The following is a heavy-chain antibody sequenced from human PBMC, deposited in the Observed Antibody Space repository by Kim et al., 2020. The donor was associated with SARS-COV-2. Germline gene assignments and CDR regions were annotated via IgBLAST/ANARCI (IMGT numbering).Heavy chain of an antibody. CDR2: ISSNGGST. Sequence: GGSLRLSCSASGFTFSSYAMHWVRQAPGKGLEYVSAISSNGGSTYYADSVKGRFTISRDNSKNTLYLQMSSLRAEDTAVYYCVKGVSSSWYSRVGFDYWGQGTLVTVSS. D-gene: IGHD6-13*01. V-gene: IGHV3-64D*09. J-gene: IGHJ4*02. CDR1: GFTFSSYA. CDR3: VKGVSSSWYSRVGFDY.